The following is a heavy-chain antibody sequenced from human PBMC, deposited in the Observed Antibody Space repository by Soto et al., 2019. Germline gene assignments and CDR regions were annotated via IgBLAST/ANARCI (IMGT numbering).Heavy chain of an antibody. D-gene: IGHD1-26*01. CDR1: GYSISSGYY. CDR2: IYHSGST. V-gene: IGHV4-38-2*01. J-gene: IGHJ6*02. CDR3: ARGDGSVTAGYYYYGMDV. Sequence: SETLSLTCAVSGYSISSGYYWGWIRQPPGKGLEWIGSIYHSGSTYYNPSLKSRVTISVDTSKNQFSLKLSSVTAADTAVYYCARGDGSVTAGYYYYGMDVWGQGTTVTVSS.